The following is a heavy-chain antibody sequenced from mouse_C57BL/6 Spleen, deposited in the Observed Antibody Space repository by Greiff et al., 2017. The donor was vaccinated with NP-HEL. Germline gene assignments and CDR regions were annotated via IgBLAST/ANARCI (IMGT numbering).Heavy chain of an antibody. CDR2: INYDGSST. CDR3: ARDTDGYYEYFDV. V-gene: IGHV5-16*01. CDR1: GFTFSDYY. D-gene: IGHD2-3*01. J-gene: IGHJ1*03. Sequence: DVKLVESEGGLVQPGSSMKLSCTASGFTFSDYYMAWVRQVPEKGLEWVANINYDGSSTYYLDSLKSRFIISRDNAKNILYLQMSSLKSEDTATYYCARDTDGYYEYFDVWGTGTTVTVSS.